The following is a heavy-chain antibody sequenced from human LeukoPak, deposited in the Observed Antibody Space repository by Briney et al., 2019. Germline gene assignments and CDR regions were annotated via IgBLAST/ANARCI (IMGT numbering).Heavy chain of an antibody. J-gene: IGHJ4*02. CDR1: GFTFSSYS. CDR2: ISSSSSYI. D-gene: IGHD4-17*01. Sequence: GGSLRLSCAASGFTFSSYSMNWVRQAPGKGLEWVSSISSSSSYIYYADSVKGRFTISRDSAKNSLYLQMNSLRAEDTAVYYCARDRMTTVTPFDYWGQGTLVTVSS. V-gene: IGHV3-21*01. CDR3: ARDRMTTVTPFDY.